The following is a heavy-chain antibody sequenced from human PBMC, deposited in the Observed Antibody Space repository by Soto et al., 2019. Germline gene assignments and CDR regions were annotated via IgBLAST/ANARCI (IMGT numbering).Heavy chain of an antibody. V-gene: IGHV4-61*01. CDR1: GGSVSSECYY. J-gene: IGHJ5*02. D-gene: IGHD2-21*01. CDR3: ARERGDSHWIDP. CDR2: VENSRST. Sequence: PSETLSLTCSVSGGSVSSECYYWSWIRQTPEKGLEWIGNVENSRSTKYNPALKNRVTISVDTSKNQFSLKLSSVTGADTAVYYCARERGDSHWIDPWGQGTLVTVSS.